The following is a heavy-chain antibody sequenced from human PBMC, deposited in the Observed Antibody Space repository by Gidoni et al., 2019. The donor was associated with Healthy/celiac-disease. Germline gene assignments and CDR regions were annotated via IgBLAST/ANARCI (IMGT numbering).Heavy chain of an antibody. D-gene: IGHD6-13*01. CDR3: ATYYSSSWYGGPFDY. Sequence: QVQLQQWGAGLLKPSETLSLTCAVHGGSFSGYYWSWIRQPPGKGLEWIGEINHSGSTNYNPSLKSRVTISVDTSKNQFSLKLSSVTAADTAVYYCATYYSSSWYGGPFDYWGQGTLVTVSS. J-gene: IGHJ4*02. V-gene: IGHV4-34*01. CDR2: INHSGST. CDR1: GGSFSGYY.